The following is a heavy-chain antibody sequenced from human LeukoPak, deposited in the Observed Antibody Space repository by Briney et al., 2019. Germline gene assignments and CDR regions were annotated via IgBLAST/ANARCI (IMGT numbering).Heavy chain of an antibody. V-gene: IGHV3-74*01. D-gene: IGHD2-21*01. Sequence: GGSLRLSCAGSGFTFRSYWMHWVRQAPGKGLVWVSRINSDGSSTSYADSVKGRFTISRDNAKNTLYLQMNSLRAEDTAVYYCARAGGEDYFDYWGQGTLVTVSS. CDR1: GFTFRSYW. CDR2: INSDGSST. CDR3: ARAGGEDYFDY. J-gene: IGHJ4*02.